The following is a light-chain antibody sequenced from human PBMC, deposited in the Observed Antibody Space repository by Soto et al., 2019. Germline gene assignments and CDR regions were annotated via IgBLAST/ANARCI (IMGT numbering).Light chain of an antibody. CDR1: QSVSSSS. V-gene: IGKV3-20*01. CDR2: DAS. Sequence: EIVLTQSPGTLSLSPGERATLSCRASQSVSSSSLAWYQQKRGQAPRLLIHDASSRATGIPDRFSGSGSGTDFILTISRLEPEDFAVYYCQQYCGSPRTFGQGTKVEVK. J-gene: IGKJ1*01. CDR3: QQYCGSPRT.